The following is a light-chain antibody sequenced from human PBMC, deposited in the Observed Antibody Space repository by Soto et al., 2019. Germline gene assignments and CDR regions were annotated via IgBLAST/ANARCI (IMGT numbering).Light chain of an antibody. CDR1: QSLLYRSTNKNY. Sequence: DILMTQSPESLTVSVGERATINCKSSQSLLYRSTNKNYLAWYQQKPGQPPKLLIYWASTRESGVPDRFSGSGSGTDFTLTISNVRAEDVAVYYCQRYYNTPLTFGGGTKVEIK. CDR2: WAS. V-gene: IGKV4-1*01. J-gene: IGKJ4*01. CDR3: QRYYNTPLT.